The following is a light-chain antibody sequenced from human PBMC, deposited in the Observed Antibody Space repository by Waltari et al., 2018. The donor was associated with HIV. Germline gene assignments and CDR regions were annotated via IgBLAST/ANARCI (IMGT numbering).Light chain of an antibody. J-gene: IGLJ2*01. CDR1: SSNIGTNT. V-gene: IGLV1-44*01. Sequence: QSVLTQPPSASGTLGQGVTISCFGSSSNIGTNTVNWYQHLPGAAPKLNIFGNHRRPSGGPYRFSGSQSGTSAFLTSTGLLPGDEATYYCAAWDASLHVVGGGGTQLTGL. CDR2: GNH. CDR3: AAWDASLHVV.